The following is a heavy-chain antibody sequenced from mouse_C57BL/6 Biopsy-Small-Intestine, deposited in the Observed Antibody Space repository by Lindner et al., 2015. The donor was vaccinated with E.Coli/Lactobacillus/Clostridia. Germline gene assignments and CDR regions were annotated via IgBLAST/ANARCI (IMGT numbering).Heavy chain of an antibody. Sequence: SVKVSCKPSGYSFTNYHMHWVRQAPGQGLEWMGWINPNSGATNFAQKFQGRVTMTRDTSISTAYMELSGLRSDDTAVYYCATCFYESCDKWGQGTLVSVS. D-gene: IGHD2-3*01. V-gene: IGHV1-18*01. CDR3: ATCFYESCDK. CDR2: INPNSGAT. CDR1: GYSFTNYH. J-gene: IGHJ3*02.